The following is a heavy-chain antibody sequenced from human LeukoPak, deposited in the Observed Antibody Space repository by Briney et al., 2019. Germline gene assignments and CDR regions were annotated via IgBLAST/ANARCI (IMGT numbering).Heavy chain of an antibody. V-gene: IGHV1-18*01. CDR1: GYTFTSYG. J-gene: IGHJ4*02. Sequence: ASVTVSCKSSGYTFTSYGISWVRQAPAQGLEWMGWISAYNGNTNYAQKLQGRVTMTTDTSTTTAHMELRSLRSDDTAVYYCARDRGGYSGRSYFDYWGQGTLVTVSS. D-gene: IGHD1-26*01. CDR3: ARDRGGYSGRSYFDY. CDR2: ISAYNGNT.